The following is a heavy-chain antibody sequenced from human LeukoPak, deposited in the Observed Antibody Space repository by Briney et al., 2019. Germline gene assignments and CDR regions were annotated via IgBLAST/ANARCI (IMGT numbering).Heavy chain of an antibody. CDR2: IYYSGST. V-gene: IGHV4-59*01. CDR3: ARDENNWNDVGSFDI. Sequence: PSETLSLTCTVSGGSISSYYWSWIRQPPGKGLEWIGYIYYSGSTNYNPSLKSRVTISVDTSKNQFSLKLSSVTAADTAVYYCARDENNWNDVGSFDIWGQGTMVTVSS. CDR1: GGSISSYY. D-gene: IGHD1-1*01. J-gene: IGHJ3*02.